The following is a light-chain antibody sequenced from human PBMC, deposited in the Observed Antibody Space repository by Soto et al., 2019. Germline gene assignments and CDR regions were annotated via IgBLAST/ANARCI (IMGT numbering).Light chain of an antibody. CDR3: SSFSGSTPRV. CDR1: SSDVGDFNY. Sequence: QSALTQPASVSGSPGQSITISCTGNSSDVGDFNYVSWYQQHPGKAPKLMIYDVGNRPSGVSIRFSCSTSGSTASLTISGLQAEDEADYYCSSFSGSTPRVFGTGTKVTVL. V-gene: IGLV2-14*01. CDR2: DVG. J-gene: IGLJ1*01.